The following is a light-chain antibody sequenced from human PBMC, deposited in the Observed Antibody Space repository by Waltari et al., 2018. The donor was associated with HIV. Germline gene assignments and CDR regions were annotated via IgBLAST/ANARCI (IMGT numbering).Light chain of an antibody. CDR2: RNN. J-gene: IGLJ3*02. V-gene: IGLV1-47*01. CDR1: SSNLPTNF. CDR3: AAWDDSLSGLWV. Sequence: QSVLTQPPSPSGTPGPRVTIPSSGSSSNLPTNFESWYQQFPGTAPKLLIYRNNQRPSGVPDRFSGSKSGTSASLAISGLRSEDEADYYCAAWDDSLSGLWVFGGGTKLTVL.